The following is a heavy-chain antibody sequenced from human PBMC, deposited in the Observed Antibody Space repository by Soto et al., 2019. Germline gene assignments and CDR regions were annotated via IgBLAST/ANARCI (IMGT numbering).Heavy chain of an antibody. CDR3: ARADRTLVTSYGLDV. Sequence: TSETLSLTCAVSGGSFSGFYWTWIRQPPGEGLEWIGEINHSGTTNFNPSLRSRLTISLDSSKKHFSLKLTSMTDADAAVYYCARADRTLVTSYGLDVWGQGTPMTFSS. D-gene: IGHD2-21*02. J-gene: IGHJ6*02. V-gene: IGHV4-34*01. CDR1: GGSFSGFY. CDR2: INHSGTT.